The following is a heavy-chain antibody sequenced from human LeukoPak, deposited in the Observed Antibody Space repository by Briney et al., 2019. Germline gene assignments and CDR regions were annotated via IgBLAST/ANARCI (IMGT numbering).Heavy chain of an antibody. CDR2: IKEDGSEK. Sequence: PGGSLRLSCAASGFTFNRDWTAWVRQAPGKGLEWVANIKEDGSEKYYVDSVRGRFTISRDNAKNSLYLQLNSLRAEDTAVYYCAADGYSSPFDFWGQGTLVTVSS. CDR3: AADGYSSPFDF. J-gene: IGHJ4*02. CDR1: GFTFNRDW. V-gene: IGHV3-7*01. D-gene: IGHD5-24*01.